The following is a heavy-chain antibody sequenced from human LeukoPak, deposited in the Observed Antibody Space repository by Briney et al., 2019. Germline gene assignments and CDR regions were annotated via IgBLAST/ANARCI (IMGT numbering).Heavy chain of an antibody. CDR3: ARVSMGGTYYYFDP. D-gene: IGHD1-26*01. Sequence: SETLSLTCTVSGGSISSGGYYWSRIRQHPGKGLEWIGYIYYSGSTYYNPSLKSRVTISVDTSKNQFSLKLSSVTAADTAVYYCARVSMGGTYYYFDPWGQGTLVTVSS. V-gene: IGHV4-31*03. CDR1: GGSISSGGYY. CDR2: IYYSGST. J-gene: IGHJ4*02.